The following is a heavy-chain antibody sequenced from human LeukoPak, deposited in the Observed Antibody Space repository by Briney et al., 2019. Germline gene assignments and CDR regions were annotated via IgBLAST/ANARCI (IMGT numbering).Heavy chain of an antibody. V-gene: IGHV4-39*07. Sequence: PSETLSLTCTVSGGSISSSSYYWGWICQPPGKGLEWIGSIYYSGSTYYNPSLKSRVTISVDTSKNQFSLKLSSVTAADTAVYYCARADYYGSGSYYNARSYFDYWGQGTLVTVSS. CDR1: GGSISSSSYY. D-gene: IGHD3-10*01. CDR3: ARADYYGSGSYYNARSYFDY. J-gene: IGHJ4*02. CDR2: IYYSGST.